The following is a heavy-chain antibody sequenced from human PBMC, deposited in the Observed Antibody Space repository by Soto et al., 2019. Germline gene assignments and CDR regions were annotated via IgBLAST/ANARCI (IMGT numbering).Heavy chain of an antibody. J-gene: IGHJ6*02. V-gene: IGHV3-11*06. Sequence: QVQLVESGGGLVKPGGSLRLSCAASGFTFSDYYMSWIRQAPGKGLEWVSYISSSSSYTNYADSVKGRFTISRDNAKNSLYLQMNSLRAEDTAVYYCARDTPSSGWGRAYYYYGMDVWGQGTTVTVSS. D-gene: IGHD6-19*01. CDR2: ISSSSSYT. CDR3: ARDTPSSGWGRAYYYYGMDV. CDR1: GFTFSDYY.